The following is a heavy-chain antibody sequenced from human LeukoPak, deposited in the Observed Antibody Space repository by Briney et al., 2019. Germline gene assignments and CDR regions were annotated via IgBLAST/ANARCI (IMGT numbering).Heavy chain of an antibody. CDR1: GYTFTSYA. V-gene: IGHV7-4-1*02. J-gene: IGHJ6*02. CDR3: ARVSGSSSTYYYYYGMDV. Sequence: EASVKVSCKASGYTFTSYAMNWVRQVPGQGLEWMGWINTNTGNPTYAQGFTGRFVFSLDTSVSTAYLQISSLKAEDTAVYYCARVSGSSSTYYYYYGMDVWGQGTTVTVSS. CDR2: INTNTGNP. D-gene: IGHD6-6*01.